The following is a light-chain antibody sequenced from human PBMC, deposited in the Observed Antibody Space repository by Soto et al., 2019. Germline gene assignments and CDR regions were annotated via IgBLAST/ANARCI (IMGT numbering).Light chain of an antibody. V-gene: IGKV3-15*01. CDR1: QNLSRN. J-gene: IGKJ2*01. CDR2: YAS. Sequence: EMVMTQSPATLSVSPGERATLSCRASQNLSRNLAWYQQQPGQAPRLLIFYASTRATGIPARFSGSGSGTDFTLTISSLQSEDFEVYSCQQYDKWPHTFGQGTKLEIK. CDR3: QQYDKWPHT.